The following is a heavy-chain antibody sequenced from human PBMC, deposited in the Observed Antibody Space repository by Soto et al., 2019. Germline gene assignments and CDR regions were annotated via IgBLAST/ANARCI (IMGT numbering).Heavy chain of an antibody. CDR3: ARDFLTMIEDQGMDV. Sequence: PSETLSLTCAVSGGSISSGGYSWSWIRQPPGKGLEWIGYIYHSGSTNYNPSLKSRVTISVDTSKNQFSLKLSSVTAADTAVYYCARDFLTMIEDQGMDVWGQGTTVTVSS. J-gene: IGHJ6*02. CDR2: IYHSGST. V-gene: IGHV4-61*08. CDR1: GGSISSGGYS. D-gene: IGHD3-22*01.